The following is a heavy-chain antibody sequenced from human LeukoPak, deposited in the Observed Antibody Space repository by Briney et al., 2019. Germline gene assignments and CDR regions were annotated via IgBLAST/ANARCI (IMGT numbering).Heavy chain of an antibody. Sequence: SETLSLTCTVSGGSISSGHYYWSWIRQPPGTGLEWIGYIYYSGSTYYNPSLKSRVTISVDTSKNQFSLKLSSVTAADTAVYYCARGTDTAMALTPFDYWGQGTLVTVSS. CDR2: IYYSGST. J-gene: IGHJ4*02. CDR1: GGSISSGHYY. D-gene: IGHD5-18*01. CDR3: ARGTDTAMALTPFDY. V-gene: IGHV4-30-4*01.